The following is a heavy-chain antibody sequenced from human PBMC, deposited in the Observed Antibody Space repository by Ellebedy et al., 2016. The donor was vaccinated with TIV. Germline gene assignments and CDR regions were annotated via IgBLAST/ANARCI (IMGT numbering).Heavy chain of an antibody. V-gene: IGHV1-18*01. D-gene: IGHD6-13*01. Sequence: ASVKVSXXTSGYTFTTYGISWVRQAPGQGLEWMGWINNYNGDTEYPQSLQGRVTMTTDTSTSTAYMELRSLRSDDTAVYYCARGKSSSWYTGGWFDPWGQGTLVTVSS. CDR2: INNYNGDT. J-gene: IGHJ5*02. CDR1: GYTFTTYG. CDR3: ARGKSSSWYTGGWFDP.